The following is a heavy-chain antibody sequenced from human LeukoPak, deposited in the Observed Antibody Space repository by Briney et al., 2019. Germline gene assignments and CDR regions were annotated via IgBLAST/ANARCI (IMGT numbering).Heavy chain of an antibody. J-gene: IGHJ6*03. Sequence: SETLSLTCAVYGGSFSGYYWSWIRQPPGKGLEWIGEINHSGSTNYNPSLKSRVTISVDTSKNQFSLKLSSVTAADTAVDYCASRGSSWYNPNMDVWGKGTTVTVSS. D-gene: IGHD6-13*01. V-gene: IGHV4-34*01. CDR2: INHSGST. CDR1: GGSFSGYY. CDR3: ASRGSSWYNPNMDV.